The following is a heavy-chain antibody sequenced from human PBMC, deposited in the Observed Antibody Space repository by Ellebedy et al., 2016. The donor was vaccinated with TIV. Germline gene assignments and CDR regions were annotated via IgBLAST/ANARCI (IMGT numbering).Heavy chain of an antibody. CDR2: ISTTGFST. J-gene: IGHJ4*02. V-gene: IGHV3-23*01. D-gene: IGHD5/OR15-5a*01. CDR1: GFTVSAYA. CDR3: AKDCFGCENTLSNY. Sequence: GESLKISCTASGFTVSAYAMSWVRQTPGKGLEWVAAISTTGFSTHYADSVKGRFTLSRDSSKNTLYLQMNNLRAEDTAIYYCAKDCFGCENTLSNYWGQGTRVTVSS.